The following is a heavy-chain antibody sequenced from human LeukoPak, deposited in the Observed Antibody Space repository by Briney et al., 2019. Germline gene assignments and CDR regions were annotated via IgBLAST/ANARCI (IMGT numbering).Heavy chain of an antibody. D-gene: IGHD5-18*01. Sequence: ASVKVSCKASGYTFTSYDINWVRQATGQGLEWMGWMNPNSGNTGYAQKFQGRVTMTRNTSISTAYMELSSLRSEDTAVYYCARGVQLWYLTNWFDPWGQGTLVTVSS. CDR3: ARGVQLWYLTNWFDP. J-gene: IGHJ5*02. V-gene: IGHV1-8*01. CDR2: MNPNSGNT. CDR1: GYTFTSYD.